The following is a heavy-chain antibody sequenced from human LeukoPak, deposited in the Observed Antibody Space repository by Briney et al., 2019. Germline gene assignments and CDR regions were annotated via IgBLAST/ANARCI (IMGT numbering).Heavy chain of an antibody. CDR2: VNPSGGST. CDR3: ARDPVGVRYNYYGMDV. CDR1: GCTFTNYY. J-gene: IGHJ6*02. D-gene: IGHD2-8*01. Sequence: ASVKVSCKASGCTFTNYYMHWVRQAPGQGLEWMGIVNPSGGSTTYAQKFQGRVSMTRDTSTSTVYMELSSLRSEDTAVYYCARDPVGVRYNYYGMDVWGQGTTVTVSS. V-gene: IGHV1-46*01.